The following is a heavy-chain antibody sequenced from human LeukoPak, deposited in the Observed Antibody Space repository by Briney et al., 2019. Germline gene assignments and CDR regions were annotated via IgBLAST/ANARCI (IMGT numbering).Heavy chain of an antibody. CDR3: AKRGYSGYGYYFDY. Sequence: GGSLRLSCAASGFTFSSYWMSWVRQAPGKGLEWVANIKQDGSEEYYVDSVKGRFTISRDNAKNSLYLQMNSLRAEDTAVYYCAKRGYSGYGYYFDYWGQGTLVTVSS. CDR2: IKQDGSEE. J-gene: IGHJ4*02. CDR1: GFTFSSYW. V-gene: IGHV3-7*01. D-gene: IGHD5-12*01.